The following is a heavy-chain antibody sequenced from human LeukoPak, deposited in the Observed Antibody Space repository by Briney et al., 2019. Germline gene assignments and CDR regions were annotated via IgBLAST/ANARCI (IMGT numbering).Heavy chain of an antibody. CDR1: GFTFSSYA. D-gene: IGHD6-6*01. CDR2: ISGSGGST. V-gene: IGHV3-23*01. CDR3: ARGQAHSSSTPFDY. J-gene: IGHJ4*02. Sequence: GGSLRLSCAASGFTFSSYAMSWVRQAPGQGLEWVSAISGSGGSTYYADSVKGRFTISRDNSKNTLYLQMNSLRAEDTAVYYWARGQAHSSSTPFDYWGQGTLVPVSS.